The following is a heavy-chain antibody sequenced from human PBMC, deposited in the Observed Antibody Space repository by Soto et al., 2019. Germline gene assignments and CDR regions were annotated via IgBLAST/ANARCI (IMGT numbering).Heavy chain of an antibody. CDR2: IIPILRTR. CDR3: AKSRAYSVTEPALFDEMDV. CDR1: GGTFNSNA. V-gene: IGHV1-69*01. Sequence: QVQMVESGAEVKTLGSSQKVSCKASGGTFNSNALSWVRQAPGQGLEWMGAIIPILRTRKYAQKFQDRVTFSADESTDTAYMELTSLRSEDTAVYYCAKSRAYSVTEPALFDEMDVWGQGTTASVSS. D-gene: IGHD5-12*01. J-gene: IGHJ6*02.